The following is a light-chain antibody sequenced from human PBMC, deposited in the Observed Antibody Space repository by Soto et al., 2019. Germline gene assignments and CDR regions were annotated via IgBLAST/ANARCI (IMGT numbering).Light chain of an antibody. J-gene: IGKJ5*01. CDR2: DAS. CDR3: QQYKTYST. Sequence: DIQMTQSPSSLSASVGYIVTITCRASQSINFWLAWYQQKPGKAPKLRIYDASSLQSGVPSRFSGSGSGTEFTLTISSLQPDDFATYYCQQYKTYSTFGQGTRLEIK. V-gene: IGKV1-5*01. CDR1: QSINFW.